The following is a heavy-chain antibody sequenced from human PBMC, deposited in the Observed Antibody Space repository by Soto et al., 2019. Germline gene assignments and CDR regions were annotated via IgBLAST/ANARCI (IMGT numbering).Heavy chain of an antibody. CDR1: GFTFSSYS. V-gene: IGHV3-21*01. J-gene: IGHJ6*02. CDR3: ARLPSMGRGGMDV. D-gene: IGHD3-10*01. Sequence: EVQLVESGGGLVKPGGSLRLSCAASGFTFSSYSMNWVRQAPGKGLEWVSSISSSSSYIYYADSVKGRFTISRDNAKNSLYLQMNSLRAEDTAVYYCARLPSMGRGGMDVWGQGTTVTVSS. CDR2: ISSSSSYI.